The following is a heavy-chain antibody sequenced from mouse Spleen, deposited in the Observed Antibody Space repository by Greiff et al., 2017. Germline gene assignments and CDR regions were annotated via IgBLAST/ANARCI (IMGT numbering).Heavy chain of an antibody. CDR3: TLTGTWAY. D-gene: IGHD4-1*01. V-gene: IGHV14-4*01. CDR2: IDPENGDT. Sequence: VQLKESGAELVRPGASVKLSCTASGFNIKDDYMHWVKQRPEQGLEWIGWIDPENGDTEHASKFQGKATITADTSSNTAYLQLSSLTSEDTAVYYCTLTGTWAYWGQGTLVTVSA. J-gene: IGHJ3*01. CDR1: GFNIKDDY.